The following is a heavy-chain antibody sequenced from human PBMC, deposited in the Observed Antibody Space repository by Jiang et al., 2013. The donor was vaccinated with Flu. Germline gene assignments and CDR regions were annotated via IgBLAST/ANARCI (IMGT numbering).Heavy chain of an antibody. CDR1: GYSFTSYW. V-gene: IGHV5-51*01. D-gene: IGHD2-2*01. CDR2: IYPGDSDT. Sequence: SLKISCKGSGYSFTSYWIGWVRQMPGKGLEWMGIIYPGDSDTRYSPSFQGQVTISADKSISTAYLQWSSLKASDTAMYYCARLRSPRGFYYYMDVWGKGTTVTVSS. J-gene: IGHJ6*03. CDR3: ARLRSPRGFYYYMDV.